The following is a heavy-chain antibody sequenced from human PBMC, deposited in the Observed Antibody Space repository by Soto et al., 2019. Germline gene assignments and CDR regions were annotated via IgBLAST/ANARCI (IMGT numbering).Heavy chain of an antibody. Sequence: GSMRLSCEASGFTFSNYWMTWVRQAPGKGLEWVANIKEDGSEKHYVDSVKGRFTISRDNAKNSLYLQMNSLRVEDTAVYFCSRDVVVGAKALNYWGQGALVTVSS. CDR1: GFTFSNYW. D-gene: IGHD2-15*01. CDR3: SRDVVVGAKALNY. J-gene: IGHJ4*02. V-gene: IGHV3-7*01. CDR2: IKEDGSEK.